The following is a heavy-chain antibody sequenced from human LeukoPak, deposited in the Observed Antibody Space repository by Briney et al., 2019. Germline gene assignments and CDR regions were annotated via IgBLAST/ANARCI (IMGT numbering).Heavy chain of an antibody. Sequence: SETLSLTCSVSGDSITTDYWSWIRQPPGKGLEWIGYIYRLGNTDYNPSLKGRVTISVDTSKNQLSLNLSSVTAADTAVYYCAGRGQRYFRDWGQGTLVTVSS. J-gene: IGHJ1*01. V-gene: IGHV4-4*08. CDR3: AGRGQRYFRD. CDR1: GDSITTDY. CDR2: IYRLGNT.